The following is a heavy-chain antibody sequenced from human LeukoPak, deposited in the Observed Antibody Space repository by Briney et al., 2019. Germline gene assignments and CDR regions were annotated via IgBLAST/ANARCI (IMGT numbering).Heavy chain of an antibody. CDR3: AKGYRNHLLILLDS. Sequence: GSLRLSCAASGFSFSNAWMSWVRQAPGKGLEWVAFIRYDGNNKYYADSVKGRLTITRDNSKNTLYLQMNSLRAADTAVYYCAKGYRNHLLILLDSWGQGTLVTVSS. CDR1: GFSFSNAW. D-gene: IGHD3-16*01. CDR2: IRYDGNNK. V-gene: IGHV3-30*02. J-gene: IGHJ5*01.